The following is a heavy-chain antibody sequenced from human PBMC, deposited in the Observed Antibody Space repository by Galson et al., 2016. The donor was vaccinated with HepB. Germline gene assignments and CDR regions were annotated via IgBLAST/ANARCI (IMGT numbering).Heavy chain of an antibody. J-gene: IGHJ6*02. V-gene: IGHV1-69*13. CDR2: IIPIFGTT. CDR1: GGTFSNYA. Sequence: SVKVSCKASGGTFSNYAISWVRQAPGQGLEWMGGIIPIFGTTNYAQKFQGRVTITADEFTRTAYMELSSLRSEDTAVYYCARQPRIAVAGTFYYGMDVGGQGTTVTVSS. CDR3: ARQPRIAVAGTFYYGMDV. D-gene: IGHD6-19*01.